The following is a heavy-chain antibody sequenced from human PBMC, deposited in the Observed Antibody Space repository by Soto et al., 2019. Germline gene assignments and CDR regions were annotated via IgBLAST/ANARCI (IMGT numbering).Heavy chain of an antibody. CDR3: AKYSSYWDVDY. J-gene: IGHJ4*02. Sequence: EVQLLESGGGLVQPGGSLRLSCPASGFTFSSYAMTWVRQAPGEGLQWVSSISGSGESTFHADSVKGRCTISRDNSKNTLTLQMNSLRAEDTAIYYRAKYSSYWDVDYWGQGTLVTVSS. CDR2: ISGSGEST. V-gene: IGHV3-23*01. D-gene: IGHD3-22*01. CDR1: GFTFSSYA.